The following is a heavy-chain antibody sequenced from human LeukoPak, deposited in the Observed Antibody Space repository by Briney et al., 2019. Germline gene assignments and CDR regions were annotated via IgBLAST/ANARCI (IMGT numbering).Heavy chain of an antibody. CDR3: ARPSGTYLPFDY. CDR1: GYSFTRYW. J-gene: IGHJ4*02. CDR2: VYPDDTDT. V-gene: IGHV5-51*01. D-gene: IGHD1-26*01. Sequence: GESLKISCKTSGYSFTRYWIAWVRQTPGKGLEWMGIVYPDDTDTRYSPAFQGQVTISADKSITTAYLHWSRLKASDTAVYYCARPSGTYLPFDYWGQGTLVTVSS.